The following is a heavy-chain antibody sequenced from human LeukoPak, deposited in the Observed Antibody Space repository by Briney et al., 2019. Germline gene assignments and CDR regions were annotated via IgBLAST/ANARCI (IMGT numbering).Heavy chain of an antibody. J-gene: IGHJ5*02. D-gene: IGHD6-19*01. CDR2: IYYSGST. V-gene: IGHV4-39*01. CDR3: ARPLWSSGWYGRVDP. CDR1: GGSISSSSYY. Sequence: SETLSLTCTVSGGSISSSSYYWGWIRQPPGKGLEWIGSIYYSGSTYYNPSLKSRVTISVDTSKNQFSLKLSSVTAADTAVYYCARPLWSSGWYGRVDPWGQGTLVTVSS.